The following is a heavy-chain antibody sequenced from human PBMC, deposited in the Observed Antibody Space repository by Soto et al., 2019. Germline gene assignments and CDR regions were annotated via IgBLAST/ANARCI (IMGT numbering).Heavy chain of an antibody. V-gene: IGHV4-30-4*01. CDR1: GGSISSGDYY. D-gene: IGHD1-1*01. CDR2: IFYRGTT. CDR3: ASEVGTSWFAP. Sequence: QLKLQESGPGLVKPSQTLSLTCTVSGGSISSGDYYWRWIRQPPGKGLEWLGYIFYRGTTYYNPSLKRRLSISVDTSKNQCSLKLNSVTAADTAVYYCASEVGTSWFAPWGQGPLVTVSS. J-gene: IGHJ5*02.